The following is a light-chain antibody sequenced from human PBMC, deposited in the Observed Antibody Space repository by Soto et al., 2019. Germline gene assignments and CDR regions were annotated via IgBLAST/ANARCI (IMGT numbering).Light chain of an antibody. Sequence: DIQMTQSPYTLSASVGDRVTITCRASQSISAWLAWYQQKPGKAPKLLIYKASTLESGVPSRFSGSGSGTEFTLTISSLQPDDFATYYCQQYNNNASWTFGQGTKVQIK. CDR3: QQYNNNASWT. J-gene: IGKJ1*01. V-gene: IGKV1-5*03. CDR1: QSISAW. CDR2: KAS.